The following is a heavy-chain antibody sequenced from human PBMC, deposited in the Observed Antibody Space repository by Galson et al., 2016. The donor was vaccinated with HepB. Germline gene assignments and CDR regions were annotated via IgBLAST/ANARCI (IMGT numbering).Heavy chain of an antibody. V-gene: IGHV1-3*01. CDR2: INAVSGNT. D-gene: IGHD6-19*01. J-gene: IGHJ4*02. CDR1: GYTFINYA. Sequence: SVKVSCKASGYTFINYAWHWVRQAPGQGLEWMGWINAVSGNTDFSPRFLGRVSITRDTSANTAYMELSSPTSEDTAVYYCASGYSSGWFFRIDYWGQGTLLTVSS. CDR3: ASGYSSGWFFRIDY.